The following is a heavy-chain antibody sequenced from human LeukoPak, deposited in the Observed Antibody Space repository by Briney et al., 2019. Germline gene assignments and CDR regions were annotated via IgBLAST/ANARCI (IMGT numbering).Heavy chain of an antibody. V-gene: IGHV3-74*01. CDR3: AREDALERLQ. J-gene: IGHJ4*02. Sequence: GGSLRLSCAASRFTFNTYWMTWVRQAPGKGLVWLSRISSDGSTTNYADSVKGRFIISRDNAENTLYMEVNNLRAEDTGLYYCAREDALERLQWGQGTLVTVSS. CDR1: RFTFNTYW. CDR2: ISSDGSTT. D-gene: IGHD6-25*01.